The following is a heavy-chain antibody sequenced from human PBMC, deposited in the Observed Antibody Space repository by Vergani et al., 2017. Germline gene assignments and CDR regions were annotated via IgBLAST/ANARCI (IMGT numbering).Heavy chain of an antibody. CDR1: GYTFTSYD. V-gene: IGHV1-8*03. CDR3: ARRRKYVWGSYRTIFFDY. CDR2: MNPNSGNT. D-gene: IGHD3-16*02. Sequence: QVQLLQSGAEVKKPGASVKASCKASGYTFTSYDINWVRQATGQGLEWMGWMNPNSGNTGYAQKFQGRVTITRNTSISTAYMELSSLRSEDTAVYYCARRRKYVWGSYRTIFFDYWGQGTLGTVSS. J-gene: IGHJ4*02.